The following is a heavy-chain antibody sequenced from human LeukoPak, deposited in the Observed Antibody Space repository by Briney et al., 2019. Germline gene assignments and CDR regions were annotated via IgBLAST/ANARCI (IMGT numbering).Heavy chain of an antibody. V-gene: IGHV4-34*01. D-gene: IGHD1-26*01. CDR3: ARAPGSYAFDI. CDR2: INHSGST. J-gene: IGHJ3*02. CDR1: GGSFSGYY. Sequence: KPSETLSLTCAVYGGSFSGYYWSWIRQPPGKGLEWIGEINHSGSTNYNPPLKSRVTISVDTSKNQFSLKLSSVTAADTAVYYCARAPGSYAFDICGQGTMVTVSS.